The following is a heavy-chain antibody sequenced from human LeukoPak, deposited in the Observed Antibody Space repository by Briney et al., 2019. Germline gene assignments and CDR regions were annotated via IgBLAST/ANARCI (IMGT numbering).Heavy chain of an antibody. V-gene: IGHV4-4*02. CDR3: ASYGSGSYRFDP. CDR2: IHHSGST. Sequence: PSETLSLTCTVSAGFINSSNWWSWVRQPPGKGLEWIGYIHHSGSTYYNPSLKSRVIISVDTSKNQFSLKLNSVTAADTAVYYCASYGSGSYRFDPWGQGALVTVSS. D-gene: IGHD3-10*01. CDR1: AGFINSSNW. J-gene: IGHJ5*02.